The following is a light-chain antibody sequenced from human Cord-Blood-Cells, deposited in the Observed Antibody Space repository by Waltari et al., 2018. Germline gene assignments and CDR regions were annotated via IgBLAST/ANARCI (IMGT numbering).Light chain of an antibody. J-gene: IGKJ1*01. CDR3: QQYDNLPAT. CDR2: DAS. CDR1: QAISNY. V-gene: IGKV1-33*01. Sequence: DIQMTQSPSTLSASVGDRVTITCQASQAISNYLTWYQQKPGKAPKLLIYDASNLETGVPSRFSGSGSGTEFTFTISSLQPEDIATYYCQQYDNLPATFGQGTKVEIK.